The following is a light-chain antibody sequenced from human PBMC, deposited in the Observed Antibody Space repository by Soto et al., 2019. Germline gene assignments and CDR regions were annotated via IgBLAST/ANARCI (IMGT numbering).Light chain of an antibody. CDR2: EVN. CDR1: SSDIGAFNY. Sequence: QSVLTQPASVSGSPGQSITISCIGTSSDIGAFNYVSWYQQFPGKVPKLIIYEVNKRPSGVPDRFSGSKSANTASLTVSGLQPEDEADYYCCSYAGRNTLIFGGGTQLTVL. V-gene: IGLV2-8*01. J-gene: IGLJ7*01. CDR3: CSYAGRNTLI.